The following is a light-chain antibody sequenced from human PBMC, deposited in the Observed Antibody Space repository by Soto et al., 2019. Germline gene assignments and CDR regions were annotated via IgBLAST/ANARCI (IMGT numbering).Light chain of an antibody. CDR1: QSVSSNN. CDR2: GAS. Sequence: EIVLTQSPGTLSLSPGERATLSCRASQSVSSNNLAWYQQPPGQAPRVVIYGASTRATGIPERFSGSGSGTDFTLTISRLESEDFAVYYCQQYGRSPFTFGRGTKVDIK. CDR3: QQYGRSPFT. J-gene: IGKJ3*01. V-gene: IGKV3-20*01.